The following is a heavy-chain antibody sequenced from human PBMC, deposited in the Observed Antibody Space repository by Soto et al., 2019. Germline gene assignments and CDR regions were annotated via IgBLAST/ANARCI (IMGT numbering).Heavy chain of an antibody. CDR1: GDSISSGGYY. CDR2: MYYSGST. D-gene: IGHD3-10*01. Sequence: QVQLQESGPGLVKPSQTLSLTCTVSGDSISSGGYYWNWIRQHPGKGLEWIGYMYYSGSTYYNPSLKSRITMSVDTSKNQYSLKLSSVTAADTAVYYCARHYGSGNSYRWLDPWGQGTLVPVSS. CDR3: ARHYGSGNSYRWLDP. J-gene: IGHJ5*02. V-gene: IGHV4-31*03.